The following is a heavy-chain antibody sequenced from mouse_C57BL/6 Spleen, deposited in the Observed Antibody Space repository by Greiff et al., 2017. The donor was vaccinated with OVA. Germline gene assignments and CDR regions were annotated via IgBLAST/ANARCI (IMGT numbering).Heavy chain of an antibody. Sequence: VKLVESGPGLVAPSQSLSITCTVSGFSLTSYAISWVRQPPGKGLEWLGVIWTGGGTNYNSALKSRLSISKDNSKSQVFLKMNSLQTDDTARYYCARTYDYDEGAGFAYWGQGTLVTVSA. J-gene: IGHJ3*01. D-gene: IGHD2-4*01. V-gene: IGHV2-9-1*01. CDR2: IWTGGGT. CDR3: ARTYDYDEGAGFAY. CDR1: GFSLTSYA.